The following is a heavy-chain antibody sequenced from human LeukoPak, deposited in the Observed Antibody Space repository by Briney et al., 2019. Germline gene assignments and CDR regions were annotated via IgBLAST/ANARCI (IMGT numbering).Heavy chain of an antibody. Sequence: QPGGSLRLSCAASGFTFSNYWMSWVWQAPGKGLEWVANIRQDGSEKYYVDSMRGRFTISRDNAKNSLYLQMSSLRAEDTAVYYCARSTAGLDYWGQGTLVTVSS. J-gene: IGHJ4*02. V-gene: IGHV3-7*01. CDR2: IRQDGSEK. D-gene: IGHD1-1*01. CDR3: ARSTAGLDY. CDR1: GFTFSNYW.